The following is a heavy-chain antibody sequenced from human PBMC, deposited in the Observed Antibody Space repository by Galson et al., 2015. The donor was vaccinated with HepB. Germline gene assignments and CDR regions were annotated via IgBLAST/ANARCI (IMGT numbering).Heavy chain of an antibody. D-gene: IGHD6-6*01. Sequence: SLRLSCAASGFRFNVYDMNWVRQAPGKGLEWVSGMTNSGSRTYYAESGKGRFTISRDSSKNTVSLQMSSLRAEDTAIYYCAKGAYMSSYSLYGMDAWGQGTTVIVSS. J-gene: IGHJ6*02. CDR1: GFRFNVYD. CDR2: MTNSGSRT. CDR3: AKGAYMSSYSLYGMDA. V-gene: IGHV3-23*01.